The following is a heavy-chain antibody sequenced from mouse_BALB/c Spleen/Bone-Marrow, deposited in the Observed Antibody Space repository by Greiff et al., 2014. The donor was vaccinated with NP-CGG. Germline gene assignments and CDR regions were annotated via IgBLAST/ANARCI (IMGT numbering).Heavy chain of an antibody. CDR3: ARGGDDFSLDY. J-gene: IGHJ4*01. Sequence: VHLQQSGTELVMPGASVKMSCKASGYAFTDRWIHWVKQRPGQGLEWIGAIDTSDSCTNYNQKFKGKATLTVDESSSTAYIHLSSLTSEDSAVYYCARGGDDFSLDYWGQRTSVTVSS. V-gene: IGHV1-69*01. CDR2: IDTSDSCT. CDR1: GYAFTDRW. D-gene: IGHD2-4*01.